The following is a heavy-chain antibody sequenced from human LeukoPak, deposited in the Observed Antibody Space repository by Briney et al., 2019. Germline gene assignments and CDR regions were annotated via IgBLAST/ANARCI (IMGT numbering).Heavy chain of an antibody. V-gene: IGHV3-33*01. D-gene: IGHD5-18*01. CDR2: IWYDGSNK. CDR1: GFTFSSYG. J-gene: IGHJ4*02. Sequence: GGSLRLSCAASGFTFSSYGMHWVRQAPGKGLEWAAVIWYDGSNKYYADSVKGRFTISRDNSKNTLYLQMNSLRAEDTAVYYCARDSVDTAMPILDYWGQGTLVTVSS. CDR3: ARDSVDTAMPILDY.